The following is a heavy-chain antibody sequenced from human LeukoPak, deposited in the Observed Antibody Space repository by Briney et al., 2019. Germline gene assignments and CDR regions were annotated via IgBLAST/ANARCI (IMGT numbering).Heavy chain of an antibody. CDR3: ARGPSSSGFDY. J-gene: IGHJ4*02. CDR1: GFTFSDYY. Sequence: GGSLRLSCAASGFTFSDYYMSWIRQAPGKGLEWVSYISRSSSYTNYADSVKGRFTISRDDAKNSLYLQMNSLRAEDTAVYYCARGPSSSGFDYWGQGTLVTVSS. D-gene: IGHD6-13*01. V-gene: IGHV3-11*06. CDR2: ISRSSSYT.